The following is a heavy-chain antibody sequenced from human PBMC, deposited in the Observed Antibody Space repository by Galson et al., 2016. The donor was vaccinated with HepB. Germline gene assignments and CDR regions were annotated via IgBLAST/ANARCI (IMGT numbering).Heavy chain of an antibody. D-gene: IGHD3-10*01. J-gene: IGHJ3*02. Sequence: SLRLSCAASGFTFSSYAMSWVRQSPGKGLEWVSTISGRGDNTYYTDSVKGRFTISRDNAKNSVYLQMNSLRDEDTAVYYCARELVRSAFDIWGQGTMVTVSS. CDR3: ARELVRSAFDI. CDR1: GFTFSSYA. V-gene: IGHV3-23*01. CDR2: ISGRGDNT.